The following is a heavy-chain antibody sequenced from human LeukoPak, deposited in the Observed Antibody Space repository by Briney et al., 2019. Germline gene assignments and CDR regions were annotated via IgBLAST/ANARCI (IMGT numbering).Heavy chain of an antibody. Sequence: GSLELSFAASGFPFSSYSMNWVRPAPGKGLEWVSYISSSSSTIYYADSVKGRFTISRDNAKNSLYLQMNSLRAEDTAVYYCARGWGSFDYWGQGTLVTVSS. J-gene: IGHJ4*02. CDR1: GFPFSSYS. CDR3: ARGWGSFDY. D-gene: IGHD3-16*01. CDR2: ISSSSSTI. V-gene: IGHV3-48*01.